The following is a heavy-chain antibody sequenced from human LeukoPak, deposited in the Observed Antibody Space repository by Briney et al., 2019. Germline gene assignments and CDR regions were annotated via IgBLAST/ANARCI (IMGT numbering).Heavy chain of an antibody. Sequence: SETLSLTCTVPGGSISSSSYYWGWIRQPPGKGLEWIGSIYYSGSTYYNPSLKSRVTISVDTSKNQFSLKLSSVTAADTAVYYCARHVSDTAMVNWFDPWGQGTLVTVSS. CDR1: GGSISSSSYY. J-gene: IGHJ5*02. V-gene: IGHV4-39*01. CDR3: ARHVSDTAMVNWFDP. CDR2: IYYSGST. D-gene: IGHD5-18*01.